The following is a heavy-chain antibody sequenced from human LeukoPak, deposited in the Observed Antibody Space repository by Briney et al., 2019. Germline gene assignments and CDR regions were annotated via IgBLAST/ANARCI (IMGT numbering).Heavy chain of an antibody. CDR2: LYSDGRSL. CDR1: GFSFTGYW. D-gene: IGHD2-15*01. CDR3: AKEKVAYYSDTWSGLFDT. V-gene: IGHV3-74*01. Sequence: GGSLRLSCAGSGFSFTGYWMHWVRQTPGKALVWISRLYSDGRSLTYADSVKGRFTISRDNAKNMLYLQMDSLSVEDAAVYFCAKEKVAYYSDTWSGLFDTWGQGTLVSVSS. J-gene: IGHJ5*02.